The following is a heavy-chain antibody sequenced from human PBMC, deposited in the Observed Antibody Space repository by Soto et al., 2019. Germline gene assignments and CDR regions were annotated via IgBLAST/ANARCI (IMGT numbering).Heavy chain of an antibody. CDR3: ARRASSSWYVLRNYYGMDV. D-gene: IGHD6-13*01. CDR2: IYPGDSDT. CDR1: GYSVSSYW. V-gene: IGHV5-51*01. J-gene: IGHJ6*02. Sequence: GESLKISCKGSGYSVSSYWIGWVRQMPGKGLEWMGIIYPGDSDTRYSPSFQGQVTISADKSISTAYLQWSSLKASDTAMYYCARRASSSWYVLRNYYGMDVWGQGTTVTVSS.